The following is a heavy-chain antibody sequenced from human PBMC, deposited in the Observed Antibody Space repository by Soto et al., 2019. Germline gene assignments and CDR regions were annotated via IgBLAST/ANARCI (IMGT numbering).Heavy chain of an antibody. D-gene: IGHD2-2*01. CDR3: AREYCSRTSCLNWFDP. V-gene: IGHV3-48*01. CDR1: GFTFSSYS. J-gene: IGHJ5*02. CDR2: ISSSSSTI. Sequence: EVQLVESGGGLVQPGGSLRLSCAASGFTFSSYSMNWVRQAPGKGLEWVSYISSSSSTIYYADSVKGRFTISRDNAKNSLYLQMNSLRAEDTAVYYCAREYCSRTSCLNWFDPWGQGTLVTVSS.